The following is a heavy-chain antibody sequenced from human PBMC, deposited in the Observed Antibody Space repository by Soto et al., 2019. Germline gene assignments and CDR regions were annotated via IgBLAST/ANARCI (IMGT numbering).Heavy chain of an antibody. D-gene: IGHD5-18*01. CDR2: IWSDGTNK. J-gene: IGHJ5*02. CDR3: ARSLASYGDLDL. V-gene: IGHV3-33*01. Sequence: QGQLVESGGGVVQLGKSLRLSCRASGFTFSSYGMYWFRQNPGKGLEWVAVIWSDGTNKDIADSVKGRFIISRDNPRTTLYLEMNTLGVEDTGVYYCARSLASYGDLDLWGRGTLATVSS. CDR1: GFTFSSYG.